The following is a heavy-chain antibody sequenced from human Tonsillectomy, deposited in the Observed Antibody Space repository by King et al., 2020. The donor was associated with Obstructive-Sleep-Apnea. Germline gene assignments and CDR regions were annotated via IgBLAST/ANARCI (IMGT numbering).Heavy chain of an antibody. V-gene: IGHV4-30-4*07. CDR3: ARDRQWGTHAFDI. CDR1: GGAISSGGYS. Sequence: QLQESGPGLVKPSQTLSLTCAVSGGAISSGGYSWSWIRQPPGKGLEWIGYIYYSGSTYYNPSLKSRVTISVDTSKNQFSLTLSPVTAADTAVYYCARDRQWGTHAFDIWGQGAMVTVSS. CDR2: IYYSGST. D-gene: IGHD1-26*01. J-gene: IGHJ3*02.